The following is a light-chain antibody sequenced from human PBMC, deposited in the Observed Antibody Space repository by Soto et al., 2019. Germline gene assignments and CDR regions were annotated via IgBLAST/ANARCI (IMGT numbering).Light chain of an antibody. J-gene: IGKJ3*01. V-gene: IGKV3-20*01. CDR2: GAS. CDR1: QSVSSSY. Sequence: EIVLTQSPGTLYLSPGERATLSCRASQSVSSSYLAWYQQKPGQAPRLLIYGASSRATGIPDRFSGSGSGTDFTLTISRLEPEDFAVYYCQQYGSSPFTFGPGTQVDIK. CDR3: QQYGSSPFT.